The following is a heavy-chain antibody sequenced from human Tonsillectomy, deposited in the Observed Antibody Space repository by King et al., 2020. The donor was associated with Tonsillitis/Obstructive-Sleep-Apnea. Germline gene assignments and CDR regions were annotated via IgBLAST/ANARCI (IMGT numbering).Heavy chain of an antibody. V-gene: IGHV3-43*01. CDR1: GFTFDDYT. CDR2: ITWDGDNT. Sequence: VQLVESGGVVVQPGGSLRLSCAASGFTFDDYTMHWVRQAPGKGLEWISLITWDGDNTYYADSVKGRFTISRDNSKNSLYLQMNSLRNEDTALYYCAKDIGGPHYYYYYMDVWGKGTTVTVSS. CDR3: AKDIGGPHYYYYYMDV. J-gene: IGHJ6*03.